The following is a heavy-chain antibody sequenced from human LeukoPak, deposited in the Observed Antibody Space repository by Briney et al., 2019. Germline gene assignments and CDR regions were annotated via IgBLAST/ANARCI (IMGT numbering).Heavy chain of an antibody. V-gene: IGHV4-59*08. CDR3: ARHDRGGYHNGAHDY. J-gene: IGHJ4*02. Sequence: PSETLSLTCTVSSGSISTYYWSWIRQPPGKGLEWIGYIYYIGSANYNPSLKSRVTISVDTSKNQFSLKLSSATAADTAVYYCARHDRGGYHNGAHDYWGQGTLVTVSS. D-gene: IGHD3-9*01. CDR1: SGSISTYY. CDR2: IYYIGSA.